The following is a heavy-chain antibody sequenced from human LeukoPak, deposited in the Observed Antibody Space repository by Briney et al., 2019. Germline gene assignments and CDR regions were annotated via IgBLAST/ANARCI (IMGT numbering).Heavy chain of an antibody. J-gene: IGHJ4*02. CDR1: GYTFTSYA. V-gene: IGHV1-3*01. CDR3: ARIYLRQTSDYGGLSY. Sequence: ASVKVSCKASGYTFTSYAMHWVRQAPGQRLEWMGWINAGNGNTKYSQKFQGRVTITRDTSASTAYMELSSLRSEDTAVYYCARIYLRQTSDYGGLSYWGQGTLVTVSS. CDR2: INAGNGNT. D-gene: IGHD4-23*01.